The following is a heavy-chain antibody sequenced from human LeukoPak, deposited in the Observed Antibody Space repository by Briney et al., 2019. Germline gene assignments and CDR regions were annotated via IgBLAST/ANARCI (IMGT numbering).Heavy chain of an antibody. CDR3: ARGGDHYDILTGYYWSFDY. CDR2: TSDRGDYT. CDR1: GFTFTSYS. V-gene: IGHV3-23*01. J-gene: IGHJ4*02. D-gene: IGHD3-9*01. Sequence: GGSLRLSCAASGFTFTSYSMSWVRQAPGKGLEWVSGTSDRGDYTYYADSVKGRFTISGDNSKNTLYLQMNSLRAEDTAVYYCARGGDHYDILTGYYWSFDYWGQGTLVTVSS.